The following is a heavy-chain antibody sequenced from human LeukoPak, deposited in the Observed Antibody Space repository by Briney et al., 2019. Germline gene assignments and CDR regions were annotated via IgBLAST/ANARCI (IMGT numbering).Heavy chain of an antibody. CDR2: INSDGSST. CDR3: ARGPRSSGFYYFDY. V-gene: IGHV3-74*01. CDR1: GFTFSSYW. J-gene: IGHJ4*02. Sequence: GGSLRLSCAASGFTFSSYWMHWVRQAPGKGLVWVSRINSDGSSTSYADSVKGRFTISRGNAKNTLYLQMNSLRAEDTAVYYCARGPRSSGFYYFDYWGQGTLVTVSS. D-gene: IGHD6-19*01.